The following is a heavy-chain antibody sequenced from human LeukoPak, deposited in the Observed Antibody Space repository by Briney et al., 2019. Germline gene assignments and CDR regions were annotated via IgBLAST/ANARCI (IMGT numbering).Heavy chain of an antibody. CDR2: TYYRSKWYN. Sequence: PSQTLSLTCAISGDSVSSNSAAWNWIRQSPSRGLEWLGRTYYRSKWYNDYAVSVKGRITINPDTSKNHFSLQLNSVTPEDTAVYYYARLRGTTTTSYFDYWDQGILVTVSS. V-gene: IGHV6-1*01. D-gene: IGHD1-14*01. J-gene: IGHJ4*02. CDR3: ARLRGTTTTSYFDY. CDR1: GDSVSSNSAA.